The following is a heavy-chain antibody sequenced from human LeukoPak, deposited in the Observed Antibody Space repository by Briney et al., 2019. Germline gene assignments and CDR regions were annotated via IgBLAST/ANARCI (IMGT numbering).Heavy chain of an antibody. CDR2: IDHRGRA. D-gene: IGHD5-18*01. CDR3: ARDVDTAPMDV. Sequence: PSETLSLTCAVYGTSFSGYYWSWIRQPPGKGLEWLGEIDHRGRAKYNPSLQSRVSTSIDTSKNQFSLNLSSVTAADTAVYYCARDVDTAPMDVWGEGPRSSSPQ. CDR1: GTSFSGYY. J-gene: IGHJ6*04. V-gene: IGHV4-34*01.